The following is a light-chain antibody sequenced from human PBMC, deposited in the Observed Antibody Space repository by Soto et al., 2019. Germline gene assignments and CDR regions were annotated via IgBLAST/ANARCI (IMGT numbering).Light chain of an antibody. V-gene: IGKV3-15*01. CDR2: GAF. CDR1: QSVSSN. CDR3: QQYNNWPPMA. J-gene: IGKJ1*01. Sequence: EIVMTQSPATLSVSPGERATLSCRASQSVSSNLAWYQQKPGQAPRLLIYGAFTMATCIPARFSGSGSGTEFTLTISSLQSEDFAVYYCQQYNNWPPMAFGQGTKVEIK.